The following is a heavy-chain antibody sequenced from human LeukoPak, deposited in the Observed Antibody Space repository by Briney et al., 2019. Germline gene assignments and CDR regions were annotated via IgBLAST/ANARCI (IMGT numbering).Heavy chain of an antibody. CDR1: GGSFSGYY. Sequence: SETLSLTCAVYGGSFSGYYWSWIRQPPGKGLEWIGEINHSGSTNYNPSLKSRVTISVDTSKNQFSLKLSSVTAADTAVYYCARADKKYYDFWSDYSDSGYYFDYWGQGTLVTVSS. J-gene: IGHJ4*02. D-gene: IGHD3-3*01. CDR2: INHSGST. V-gene: IGHV4-34*01. CDR3: ARADKKYYDFWSDYSDSGYYFDY.